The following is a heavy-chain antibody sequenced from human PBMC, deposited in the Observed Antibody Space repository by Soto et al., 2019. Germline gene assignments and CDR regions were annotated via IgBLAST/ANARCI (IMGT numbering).Heavy chain of an antibody. CDR3: VRRSPGDAFDI. J-gene: IGHJ3*02. D-gene: IGHD1-1*01. Sequence: LSLTCAVSGGSIISDGYSWSWIRQPPGKGLQWIGHIYEGGNTYYTPSLESRVAISTDKSKNQFSLRLSSVTAADTAVYYCVRRSPGDAFDIWGQGTMVTVSS. CDR1: GGSIISDGYS. CDR2: IYEGGNT. V-gene: IGHV4-30-2*01.